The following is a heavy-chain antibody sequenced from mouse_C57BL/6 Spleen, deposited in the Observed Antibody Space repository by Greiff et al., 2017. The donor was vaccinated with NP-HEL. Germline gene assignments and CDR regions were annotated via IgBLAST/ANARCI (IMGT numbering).Heavy chain of an antibody. CDR3: ARMGQLRLGDY. CDR1: GYTFTSYG. CDR2: IYPRSGNT. V-gene: IGHV1-81*01. Sequence: VKLMESGAELARPGASVKLSCKASGYTFTSYGISWVKQRTGQGLEWIGEIYPRSGNTYYNEKFKGKATLTADKSSSTAYMELRSLTSEDSAVYFCARMGQLRLGDYWGQGTTLTVSS. J-gene: IGHJ2*01. D-gene: IGHD3-2*02.